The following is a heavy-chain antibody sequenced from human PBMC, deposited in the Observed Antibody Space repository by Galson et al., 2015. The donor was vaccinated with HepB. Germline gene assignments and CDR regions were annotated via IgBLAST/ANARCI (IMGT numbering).Heavy chain of an antibody. Sequence: SVKVSCKASGYTFITYDITWVRQAPGKGLEWMGGISASGGHTNYAQNLQGRVTMTTDRSTSTAFMELRGLRSDETAIYYCARGGRGGMDVWGQGTTVIVSS. CDR2: ISASGGHT. CDR1: GYTFITYD. V-gene: IGHV1-18*04. J-gene: IGHJ6*02. CDR3: ARGGRGGMDV. D-gene: IGHD2-15*01.